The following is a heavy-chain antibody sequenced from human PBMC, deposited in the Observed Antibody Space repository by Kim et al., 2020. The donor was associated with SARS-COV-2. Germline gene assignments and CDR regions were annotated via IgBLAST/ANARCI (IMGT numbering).Heavy chain of an antibody. Sequence: GGSLRLSCAASGFTFSSYSMNWVRQAPGKGLEWVSSISSSSSYIYYADSVKGRFTISRDNAKNSLYLQMNSLRAEDTAVYYCARDWEDSSGWIDYWGQGTLVTVSS. CDR3: ARDWEDSSGWIDY. CDR1: GFTFSSYS. J-gene: IGHJ4*02. D-gene: IGHD6-19*01. CDR2: ISSSSSYI. V-gene: IGHV3-21*01.